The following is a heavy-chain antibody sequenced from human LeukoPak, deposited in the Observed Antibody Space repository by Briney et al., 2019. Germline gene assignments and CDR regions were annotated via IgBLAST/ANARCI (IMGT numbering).Heavy chain of an antibody. J-gene: IGHJ4*02. CDR2: ISSSGNTI. V-gene: IGHV3-48*03. CDR1: GFTFSSYE. Sequence: GGSLRLSCAASGFTFSSYEMNWVRQAPGKGLEWVSYISSSGNTIYYADSVKGRFTISRDNAKNSLYLLMNSLRAEDTAVYYCARALRTVWGYYFDYWGQGTLATVSS. D-gene: IGHD4-17*01. CDR3: ARALRTVWGYYFDY.